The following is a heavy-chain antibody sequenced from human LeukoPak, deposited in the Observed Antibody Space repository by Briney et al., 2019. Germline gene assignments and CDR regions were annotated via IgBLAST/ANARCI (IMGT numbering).Heavy chain of an antibody. CDR3: ASQYCSGGSCYSAYYYYGMDV. Sequence: ASVKVSCKASGYTFTSYAMNWVRQAPGQGLGWMGWINTNTGNPTYAQGFTGRFVFSLDTSVSTAYLQISSLKAEDTAVYYCASQYCSGGSCYSAYYYYGMDVWGQGTTVTVSS. J-gene: IGHJ6*02. CDR1: GYTFTSYA. CDR2: INTNTGNP. D-gene: IGHD2-15*01. V-gene: IGHV7-4-1*02.